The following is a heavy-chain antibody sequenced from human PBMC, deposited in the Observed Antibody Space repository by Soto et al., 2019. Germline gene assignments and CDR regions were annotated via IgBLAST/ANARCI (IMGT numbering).Heavy chain of an antibody. CDR2: ISYDGSDR. J-gene: IGHJ4*02. CDR3: AQDPRSYGYSTLYYFDY. V-gene: IGHV3-30*18. Sequence: QVQLVESGGGVVQPGRSLRLSCAASGFTFSNYGMHWVRQAPGKGLEWVAVISYDGSDRNYADSVKGRFTISRDNSKNTLYLQMNSLRAEDTAVYYCAQDPRSYGYSTLYYFDYWGQGTLVTVSS. D-gene: IGHD5-18*01. CDR1: GFTFSNYG.